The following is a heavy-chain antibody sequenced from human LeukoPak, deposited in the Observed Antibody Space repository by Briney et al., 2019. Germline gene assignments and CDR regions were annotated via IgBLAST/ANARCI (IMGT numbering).Heavy chain of an antibody. CDR1: GYSFTSYW. D-gene: IGHD6-19*01. J-gene: IGHJ3*02. CDR2: IYPGDSDT. Sequence: GESLKISCKGSGYSFTSYWIGWVRQMPGKGLEWMGIIYPGDSDTRYSPSFQGQVTISADKSISTAYLQWSSLKASDTAMYYCARHLLPVAALAAFDIWGQGTMVTVSS. V-gene: IGHV5-51*01. CDR3: ARHLLPVAALAAFDI.